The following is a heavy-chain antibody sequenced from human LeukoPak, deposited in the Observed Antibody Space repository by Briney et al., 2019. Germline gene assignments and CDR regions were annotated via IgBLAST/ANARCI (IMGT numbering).Heavy chain of an antibody. CDR2: ISYDGSNK. V-gene: IGHV3-30*18. CDR3: AKEIAAAGTGYYYYGMGV. Sequence: PGRSLRLSCAASGFTFSSYGMHWVRQAPGKGLEWVAVISYDGSNKYYADSVKGRFTISRDNSKNTLYLQMNSLRAEDTAVCYCAKEIAAAGTGYYYYGMGVWGQGTTVTVSS. CDR1: GFTFSSYG. D-gene: IGHD6-13*01. J-gene: IGHJ6*02.